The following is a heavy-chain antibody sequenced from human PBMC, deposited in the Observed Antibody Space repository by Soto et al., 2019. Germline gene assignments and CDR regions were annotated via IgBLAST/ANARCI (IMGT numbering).Heavy chain of an antibody. CDR1: GFTFSDHY. Sequence: QVRLVESGGGLVKPGRSLRLSCAASGFTFSDHYMAWIRQAPGKGLEWVAYISRTGSYTNYADSVKGRFTISRDNAENSLSLYMDTLRAEDTAVYYCARVEEIMILDYWGQGSLVSVAS. CDR2: ISRTGSYT. CDR3: ARVEEIMILDY. D-gene: IGHD3-16*01. J-gene: IGHJ4*02. V-gene: IGHV3-11*05.